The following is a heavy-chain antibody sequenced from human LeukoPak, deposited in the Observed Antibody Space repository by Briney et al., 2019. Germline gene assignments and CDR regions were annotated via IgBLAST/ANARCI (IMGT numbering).Heavy chain of an antibody. Sequence: SETLSLTCTDPGGSISSYYWSWIRQPAGKGLEWIGRIYTSGSINYNPSLKSRVTIPVDKSKNQSSRKLRSMTAAGTAVYCFVRENRITIFGVIWGPNWFDPWGQGTLVTVSA. J-gene: IGHJ5*02. CDR3: VRENRITIFGVIWGPNWFDP. CDR2: IYTSGSI. D-gene: IGHD3-3*01. CDR1: GGSISSYY. V-gene: IGHV4-4*07.